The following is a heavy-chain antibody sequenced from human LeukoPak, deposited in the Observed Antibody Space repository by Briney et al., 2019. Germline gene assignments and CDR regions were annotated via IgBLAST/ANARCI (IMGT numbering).Heavy chain of an antibody. D-gene: IGHD3-10*01. CDR2: ISRRTDYT. CDR3: ARGMLPAMVRGVMGY. CDR1: GFIFNDYS. Sequence: GGSLRLSCAASGFIFNDYSMNWVRQAPGKGLEWVSSISRRTDYTYYGDSVTGRFTVSRDNAKNLVYLQMNSLKAEDTAVYYCARGMLPAMVRGVMGYWGQGTLVTVSS. J-gene: IGHJ4*02. V-gene: IGHV3-21*01.